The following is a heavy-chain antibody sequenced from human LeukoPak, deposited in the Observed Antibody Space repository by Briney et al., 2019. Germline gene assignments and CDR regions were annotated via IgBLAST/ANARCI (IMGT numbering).Heavy chain of an antibody. CDR2: ISSSSSYI. V-gene: IGHV3-21*01. CDR1: GFTFSSYS. CDR3: ARAPGYCTNGVCYKGGYYMDV. J-gene: IGHJ6*03. D-gene: IGHD2-8*01. Sequence: GSLRLSCAASGFTFSSYSMNWVRQAPGKGLEWVSSISSSSSYIYYADSVKGRFTISRDNAKNSLYLQMNSLRAEDTAVYYCARAPGYCTNGVCYKGGYYMDVWGKGTTVTVSS.